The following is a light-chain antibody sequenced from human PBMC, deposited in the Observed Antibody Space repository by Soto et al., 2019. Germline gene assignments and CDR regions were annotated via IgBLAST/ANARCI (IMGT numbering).Light chain of an antibody. CDR2: LEGSGSY. CDR1: SGHSSYI. Sequence: QSVLTQSSCASASLGSSVKLTCTLSSGHSSYIIAWHQQQPGKAPRYLMKLEGSGSYNKGSGVPDRFSGSSSGADRYLTISNLQFEDEADYYCETWDSNTHVFGGGTKLTVL. CDR3: ETWDSNTHV. J-gene: IGLJ3*02. V-gene: IGLV4-60*02.